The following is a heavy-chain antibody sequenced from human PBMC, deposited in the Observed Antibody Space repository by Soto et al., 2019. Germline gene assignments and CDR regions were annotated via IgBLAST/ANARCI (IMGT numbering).Heavy chain of an antibody. CDR3: ARAWDF. CDR2: ISYSGSP. CDR1: AVSGSRDYQ. J-gene: IGHJ1*01. V-gene: IGHV4-30-4*01. Sequence: PSETLSLTWTVSAVSGSRDYQWIWIRQPPGKGLEWIGHISYSGSPYYHPSLRSRLSISVDTSKNQFSLKVKSVTAADTAVYYCARAWDFWGQGTLVTVSS. D-gene: IGHD1-26*01.